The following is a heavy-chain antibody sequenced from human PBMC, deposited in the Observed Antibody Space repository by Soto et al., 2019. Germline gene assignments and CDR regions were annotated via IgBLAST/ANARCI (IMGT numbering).Heavy chain of an antibody. D-gene: IGHD3-3*01. Sequence: DXSVKVSCPASAYTPINYGIAWVRLAPGQGLEGMGWISGYNGNKNFAHKFQGRVTMTRDTSTSTVYMELRSLRSDDTAVYYCARDRTPIFGVVTPFEYWGRGTLVTVSS. CDR2: ISGYNGNK. CDR1: AYTPINYG. V-gene: IGHV1-18*01. CDR3: ARDRTPIFGVVTPFEY. J-gene: IGHJ4*02.